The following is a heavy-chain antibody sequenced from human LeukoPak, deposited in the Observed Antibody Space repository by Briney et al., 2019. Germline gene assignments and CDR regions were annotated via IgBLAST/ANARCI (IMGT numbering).Heavy chain of an antibody. V-gene: IGHV3-23*01. CDR3: AKDIGDMVRGVIIGGFDY. Sequence: GGSLRLSCAASGFTFSSYAMSWVRQAPGKGLEWVSAISGSGGSTYYADSVKGRFTISRDNSKNTLYLQMNSLRAEDTAVYYCAKDIGDMVRGVIIGGFDYWGQGTLVTVSS. D-gene: IGHD3-10*01. CDR1: GFTFSSYA. J-gene: IGHJ4*02. CDR2: ISGSGGST.